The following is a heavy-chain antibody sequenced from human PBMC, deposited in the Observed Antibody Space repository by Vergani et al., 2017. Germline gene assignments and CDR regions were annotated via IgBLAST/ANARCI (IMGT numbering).Heavy chain of an antibody. D-gene: IGHD4-23*01. V-gene: IGHV4-59*01. J-gene: IGHJ5*02. CDR2: IYYSGST. CDR3: ARETYGGPNWFDP. CDR1: GGSISSYN. Sequence: QVQLQESGPGLVKPSETLSLTCTVSGGSISSYNWSWIRQPPGKGMEWIGYIYYSGSTNYNPYRKSRVTISVDTSKNQFSLKLSTVTAADTAVYYCARETYGGPNWFDPWGQGTLVTVSS.